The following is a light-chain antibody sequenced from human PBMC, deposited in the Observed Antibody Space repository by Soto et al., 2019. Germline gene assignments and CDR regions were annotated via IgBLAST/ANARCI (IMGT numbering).Light chain of an antibody. J-gene: IGLJ1*01. Sequence: SYELTQPPSVSVAPGQTARITCGGNNLGGKSVNWYQQKPGQAPVLFVYDDSDRPSGIPERFSGSNSGNTATLTISSVEAGDEADYYCQVWYSRSTHVFGTVTKLTVL. CDR3: QVWYSRSTHV. V-gene: IGLV3-21*02. CDR1: NLGGKS. CDR2: DDS.